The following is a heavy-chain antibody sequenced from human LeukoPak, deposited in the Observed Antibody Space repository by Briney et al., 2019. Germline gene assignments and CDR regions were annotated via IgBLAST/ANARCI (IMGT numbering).Heavy chain of an antibody. Sequence: GGSLRLSCAASGFPFNAYWMTWVRQAPGKGLEWVANIRQDGDTKYYVDSVKGRFTISRDNAMNLLYLQMNSLRAEDTAIYYCARSLPYGTTWYGRSDFWGQGTLVTVSS. CDR1: GFPFNAYW. CDR3: ARSLPYGTTWYGRSDF. V-gene: IGHV3-7*03. J-gene: IGHJ4*02. D-gene: IGHD6-13*01. CDR2: IRQDGDTK.